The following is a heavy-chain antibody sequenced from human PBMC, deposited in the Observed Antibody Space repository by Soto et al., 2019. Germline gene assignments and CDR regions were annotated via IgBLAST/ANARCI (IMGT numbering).Heavy chain of an antibody. CDR2: ISYDGSNK. D-gene: IGHD7-27*01. J-gene: IGHJ6*02. V-gene: IGHV3-30-3*01. Sequence: QVQLVEAGGGVVQPGRSLRLSCAASGFTFSSYAMHWVRQAPGKGLEWVAVISYDGSNKYYADSVKGRFTISRDNSKNTLYLQMNRLRAEDTAVYYCARPNRHYYYYGMDVWGQGTTVTVSS. CDR1: GFTFSSYA. CDR3: ARPNRHYYYYGMDV.